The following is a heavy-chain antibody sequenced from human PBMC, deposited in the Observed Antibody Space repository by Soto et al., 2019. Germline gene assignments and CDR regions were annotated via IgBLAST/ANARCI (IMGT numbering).Heavy chain of an antibody. CDR2: IIPIFDIT. V-gene: IGHV1-69*01. J-gene: IGHJ6*02. Sequence: VSCKASGGTFRSYSISWVRQAPGQGLEWMGGIIPIFDITNYAQKFQGRVTITADESTSTAYMELSSLGSDDTAVYYCARPDEGGYSSNHHYYYALDVWAKGPRSPS. D-gene: IGHD3-22*01. CDR1: GGTFRSYS. CDR3: ARPDEGGYSSNHHYYYALDV.